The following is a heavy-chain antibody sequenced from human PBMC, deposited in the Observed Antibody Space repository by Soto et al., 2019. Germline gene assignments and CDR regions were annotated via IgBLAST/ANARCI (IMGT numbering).Heavy chain of an antibody. V-gene: IGHV1-69*02. CDR2: IIPILGIA. CDR1: GGTFSSYT. D-gene: IGHD6-19*01. CDR3: AGGNEWLVQRFDP. Sequence: QVQLVQSGAEVKKPGSSVKVSCKASGGTFSSYTISWVRQAPGQGLEWMGRIIPILGIANYAQKFQGRVTITADKSTSKAHMELSRLKSEDKAVYYRAGGNEWLVQRFDPWGQGTLVTVSS. J-gene: IGHJ5*02.